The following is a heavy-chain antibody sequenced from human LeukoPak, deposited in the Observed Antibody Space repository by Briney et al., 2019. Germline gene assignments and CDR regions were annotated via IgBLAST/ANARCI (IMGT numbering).Heavy chain of an antibody. V-gene: IGHV3-13*04. CDR1: GFTSSAYD. Sequence: QAGGSLRLSCAASGFTSSAYDMHWVRQITGGGLEWVSTSGTVGDTFYSDSVKGRFTISRENAKNSVHLQMNSLRVEDSAIYSCVRAAMPYIINGRRFDYWGQGTLVTVSS. D-gene: IGHD2-2*01. CDR2: SGTVGDT. J-gene: IGHJ4*02. CDR3: VRAAMPYIINGRRFDY.